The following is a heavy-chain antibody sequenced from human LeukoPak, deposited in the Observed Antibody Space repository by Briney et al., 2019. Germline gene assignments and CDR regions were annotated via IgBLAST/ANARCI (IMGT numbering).Heavy chain of an antibody. D-gene: IGHD5-12*01. Sequence: GGSLRLSCAASGFTFSSYSMNWVRQAPGKGLEWVSYISSSSSTIYYADSVKGRFTISRDNAKNSLYLQMNSLRAEDTAVYYCARVSTSGYSGYDIDYWGQGTLVTVSS. J-gene: IGHJ4*02. CDR2: ISSSSSTI. CDR3: ARVSTSGYSGYDIDY. CDR1: GFTFSSYS. V-gene: IGHV3-48*04.